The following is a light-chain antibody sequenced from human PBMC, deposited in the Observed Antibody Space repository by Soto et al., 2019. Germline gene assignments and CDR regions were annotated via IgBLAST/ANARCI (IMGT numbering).Light chain of an antibody. J-gene: IGLJ2*01. CDR1: SSDVGGYNY. CDR2: AVS. Sequence: QSALTQPRSVSGSPGQSVTISCTGTSSDVGGYNYVSWYQQHPGKAPKLIIYAVSGRPSGVPDRFSGSKSGNTASLTISELQADDEADYYCCSYAGYYTLVFGGGTKLTVL. CDR3: CSYAGYYTLV. V-gene: IGLV2-11*01.